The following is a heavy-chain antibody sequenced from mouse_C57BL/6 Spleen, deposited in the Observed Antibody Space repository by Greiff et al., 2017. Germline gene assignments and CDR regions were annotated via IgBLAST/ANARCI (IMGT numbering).Heavy chain of an antibody. Sequence: VQLQQSGPELVKPGASVKLSCKASGYTFTDYNMHWVKQSPGKGLEWIGYINPSHGGTSYNQKFKGKATLAVNTSSSTAYMGLRSLTSEDSAVYYCAGGRLFRRYYFDDWGQGTTLTVSS. D-gene: IGHD1-1*01. J-gene: IGHJ2*01. CDR1: GYTFTDYN. CDR3: AGGRLFRRYYFDD. CDR2: INPSHGGT. V-gene: IGHV1-22*01.